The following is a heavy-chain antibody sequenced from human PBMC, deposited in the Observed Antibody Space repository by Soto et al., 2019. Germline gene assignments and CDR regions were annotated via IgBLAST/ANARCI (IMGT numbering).Heavy chain of an antibody. CDR1: GGSISSSSYY. J-gene: IGHJ6*02. CDR2: IYYSGST. D-gene: IGHD6-13*01. V-gene: IGHV4-39*01. CDR3: ARHGRLAAALQGTYGMDV. Sequence: PSETLSLTCTVSGGSISSSSYYWGWIRQPPGKGLEWIGTIYYSGSTFYNPSLKSRVTISVDTSRTQFSLKLSSVTAADTAVYYCARHGRLAAALQGTYGMDVWGQGTTVTVSS.